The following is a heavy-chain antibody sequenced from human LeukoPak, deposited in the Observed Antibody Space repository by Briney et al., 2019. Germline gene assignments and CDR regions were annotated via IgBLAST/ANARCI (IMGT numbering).Heavy chain of an antibody. CDR1: GGSISSYY. D-gene: IGHD3-3*01. V-gene: IGHV4-59*01. CDR2: IYYSGST. Sequence: SETLSLTCTVSGGSISSYYWSWIRQPPGKGLEWIGYIYYSGSTSYNPSLKSRVTISVDTSKDQFSLKLSSVTAADTAVYYCASIFGVSIDYWGQGTLVTVSS. J-gene: IGHJ4*02. CDR3: ASIFGVSIDY.